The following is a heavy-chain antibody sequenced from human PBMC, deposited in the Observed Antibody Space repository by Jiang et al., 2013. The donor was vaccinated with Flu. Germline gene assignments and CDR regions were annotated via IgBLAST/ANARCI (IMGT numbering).Heavy chain of an antibody. V-gene: IGHV6-1*01. CDR3: ASGYCSSSSCYDYYYMDV. J-gene: IGHJ6*03. CDR2: TYYRSQWYN. D-gene: IGHD2-2*01. Sequence: QTLSLTCGISGDSVSSSSATWNWIRQSPSRGLEWLGRTYYRSQWYNNYAVSVKSRIIINPDTSKNQFSLQLNSVTPEDTAVYYCASGYCSSSSCYDYYYMDVWGKGTTVTVSS. CDR1: GDSVSSSSAT.